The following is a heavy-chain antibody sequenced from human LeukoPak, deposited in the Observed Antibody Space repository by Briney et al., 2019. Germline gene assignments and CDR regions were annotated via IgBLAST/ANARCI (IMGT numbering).Heavy chain of an antibody. CDR1: GFTFSSFH. V-gene: IGHV3-48*01. J-gene: IGHJ4*02. CDR3: ATDYYDSSGYYTGSY. D-gene: IGHD3-22*01. CDR2: ISRDSTTM. Sequence: GGSLRLSCAASGFTFSSFHINWVRQAPGKGLEWLSYISRDSTTMYYADSVKGRFTISRDNAKNSLYLQMNSLRAEDTAVYHCATDYYDSSGYYTGSYWGQGTLVTVSS.